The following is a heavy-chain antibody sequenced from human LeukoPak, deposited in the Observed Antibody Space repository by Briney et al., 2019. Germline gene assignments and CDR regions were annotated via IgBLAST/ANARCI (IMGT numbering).Heavy chain of an antibody. CDR3: ARALTTVTTGWFDP. Sequence: PSETLSLTCAVSGGSISSGGYSWSWIRQPPGTGLEWIGYIYHSGSTYYNPSLKSRVTISVDRSKNQFSLKLSSVTAADTAVYYCARALTTVTTGWFDPWGQGTLVTVSS. CDR2: IYHSGST. CDR1: GGSISSGGYS. D-gene: IGHD4-11*01. J-gene: IGHJ5*02. V-gene: IGHV4-30-2*01.